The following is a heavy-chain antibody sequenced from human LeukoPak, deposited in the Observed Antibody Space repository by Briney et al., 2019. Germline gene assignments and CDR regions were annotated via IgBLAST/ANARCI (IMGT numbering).Heavy chain of an antibody. CDR2: IWYDGSNK. Sequence: PGGSLRLSCAASGFTFSSYGMHWVRQAPGKGLEWVAVIWYDGSNKYYADSVKGRFTISRDNSKNTLYLQMNSLRAEDTAVYYCARDQGRYYDILTGLGYFDYWGQGTLVTVSS. V-gene: IGHV3-33*01. CDR1: GFTFSSYG. J-gene: IGHJ4*02. CDR3: ARDQGRYYDILTGLGYFDY. D-gene: IGHD3-9*01.